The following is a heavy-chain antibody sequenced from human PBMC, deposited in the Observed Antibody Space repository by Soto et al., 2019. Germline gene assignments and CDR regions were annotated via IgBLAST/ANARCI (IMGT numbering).Heavy chain of an antibody. V-gene: IGHV3-30*03. D-gene: IGHD2-15*01. J-gene: IGHJ6*03. CDR3: ATGDSVVYGVYYYYMDV. CDR1: GFTFSNYV. Sequence: QVQLVESGGDVVQPGRSLRLSCAASGFTFSNYVMHWVRQAPGKGLECVAVIPYDGSNKYYADSVKGRFTISRDNSKNTLSLQMNSLRAEDTAVYYCATGDSVVYGVYYYYMDVWGKGTTVTVSS. CDR2: IPYDGSNK.